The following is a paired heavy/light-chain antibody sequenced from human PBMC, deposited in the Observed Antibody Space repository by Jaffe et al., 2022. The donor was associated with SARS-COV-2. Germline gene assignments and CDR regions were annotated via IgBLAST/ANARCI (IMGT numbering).Heavy chain of an antibody. V-gene: IGHV3-48*02. CDR2: ISSSSSTI. CDR1: GFTFSSYS. CDR3: AREDYYYDSSGYLVYYGMDV. J-gene: IGHJ6*02. Sequence: EVQLVESGGGLVQPGGSLRLSCAASGFTFSSYSMNWVRQAPGKGLEWVSYISSSSSTIYYADSVKGRFTISRDNAKNSLYLQMNSLRDEDTAVYYCAREDYYYDSSGYLVYYGMDVWGQGTTVTVSS. D-gene: IGHD3-22*01.
Light chain of an antibody. CDR3: CSYAGSSTLYV. V-gene: IGLV2-23*02. CDR2: EVS. CDR1: SSDVGSYNL. Sequence: QSALTQPASVSGSPGQSITISCTGTSSDVGSYNLVSWYQQHPGKAPKLMIYEVSKRPSGVSNRFSGSKSGNTASLTISGLQAEDEADYYCCSYAGSSTLYVFGTGTKVTVL. J-gene: IGLJ1*01.